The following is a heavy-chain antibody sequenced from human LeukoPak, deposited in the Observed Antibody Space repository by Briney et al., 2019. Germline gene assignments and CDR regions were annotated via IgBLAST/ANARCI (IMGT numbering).Heavy chain of an antibody. V-gene: IGHV4-59*08. CDR2: IYYSGTT. Sequence: PSETLSLTCTVSSGSVRSYHSTCIRQPPVNGLKSIGYIYYSGTTKYNPSVKSRVTMSLDTSKNQFSLQLSSVTAADTAVYYCATLLGRAAAADQWGRGTLVTVSS. J-gene: IGHJ5*02. CDR1: SGSVRSYH. D-gene: IGHD6-13*01. CDR3: ATLLGRAAAADQ.